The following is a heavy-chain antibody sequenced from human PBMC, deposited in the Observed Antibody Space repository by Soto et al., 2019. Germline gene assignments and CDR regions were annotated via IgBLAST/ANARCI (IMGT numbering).Heavy chain of an antibody. CDR1: GFTFSTYW. CDR2: INSDGSSA. CDR3: ESSGYYLPFDY. V-gene: IGHV3-74*01. D-gene: IGHD3-22*01. J-gene: IGHJ4*02. Sequence: GGSLRLSCEASGFTFSTYWMHWVRQDPVKGLVWVSDINSDGSSATYADSVEGRFTISRDNAKNTVYLQMNNLRAEDTAVYYCESSGYYLPFDYWGQGTLVTVYS.